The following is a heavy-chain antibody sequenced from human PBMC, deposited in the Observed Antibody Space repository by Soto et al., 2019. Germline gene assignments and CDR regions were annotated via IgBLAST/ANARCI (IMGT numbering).Heavy chain of an antibody. J-gene: IGHJ4*02. D-gene: IGHD5-12*01. Sequence: ESGPTLVYPTQTLTLTCTFSGFSLSTSGMCVSWIRQPPGKALEWLARIDWDDDKYYSTSLKARLTISKDTSKNQVVLTMTNMDPVDTATYYCARMGYGPGLRYRDYWGQGTLVTVSS. V-gene: IGHV2-70*11. CDR1: GFSLSTSGMC. CDR3: ARMGYGPGLRYRDY. CDR2: IDWDDDK.